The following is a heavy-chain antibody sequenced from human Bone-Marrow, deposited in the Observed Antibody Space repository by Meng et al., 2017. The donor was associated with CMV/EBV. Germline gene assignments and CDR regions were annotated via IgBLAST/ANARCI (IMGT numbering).Heavy chain of an antibody. Sequence: GGSLRLSCAASGFTFSSYWMHWVRQAPGKGLEWVAVISYDGSNKYYADSVKGRFTISRDNSKNTLYLQMNSLRAEDTAVYYCARDPGSLDQDADYYYYYGMDVWGQGTTVTVSS. V-gene: IGHV3-30-3*01. D-gene: IGHD1-14*01. CDR2: ISYDGSNK. J-gene: IGHJ6*02. CDR1: GFTFSSYW. CDR3: ARDPGSLDQDADYYYYYGMDV.